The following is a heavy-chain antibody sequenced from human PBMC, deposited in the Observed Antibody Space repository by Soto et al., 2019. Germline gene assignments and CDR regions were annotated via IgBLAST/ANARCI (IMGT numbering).Heavy chain of an antibody. CDR1: GGSISSGDYY. D-gene: IGHD4-17*01. Sequence: SETLSLTCTVSGGSISSGDYYWSWIRQHPGKGLEWIGYIYYSGGTYYNPSLKSRVTISVHTSKNQFSLKLSSVTAADTAVYYCARGPYGHYVDIDYWGQGTLVTVSS. V-gene: IGHV4-31*03. CDR3: ARGPYGHYVDIDY. J-gene: IGHJ4*02. CDR2: IYYSGGT.